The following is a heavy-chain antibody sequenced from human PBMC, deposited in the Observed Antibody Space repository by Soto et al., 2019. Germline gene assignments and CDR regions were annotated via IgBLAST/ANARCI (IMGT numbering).Heavy chain of an antibody. D-gene: IGHD2-2*01. CDR1: GFTFSTYW. V-gene: IGHV3-7*05. J-gene: IGHJ4*02. Sequence: PGGSLRLSCAASGFTFSTYWMSWVRQAPGKGLGWVANIKQDGSEKYYVDSVKGRFTISRDNTKKSLYLQMNSLRAEDTAVYYCASRYLEYCNSASCSAPYDYWGQGTLVTVSS. CDR2: IKQDGSEK. CDR3: ASRYLEYCNSASCSAPYDY.